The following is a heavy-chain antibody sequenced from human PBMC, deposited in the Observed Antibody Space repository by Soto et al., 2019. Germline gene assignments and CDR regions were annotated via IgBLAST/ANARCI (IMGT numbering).Heavy chain of an antibody. J-gene: IGHJ4*02. CDR3: AKVSLYTTSAVLEH. V-gene: IGHV3-30*18. Sequence: GGSLRLSCAASGFTFSDYGMHCVRQAPGKGLEWVAIISQDGSNIHYADSVKGRFTISSDNSKNTLYLQMNSLRTADTAVYYCAKVSLYTTSAVLEHWGQGTPVTVSS. CDR2: ISQDGSNI. D-gene: IGHD3-16*01. CDR1: GFTFSDYG.